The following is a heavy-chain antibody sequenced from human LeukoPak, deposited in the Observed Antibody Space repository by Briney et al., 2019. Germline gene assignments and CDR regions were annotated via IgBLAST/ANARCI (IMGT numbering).Heavy chain of an antibody. CDR3: ARRPGRSPDAFDI. V-gene: IGHV1-24*01. CDR1: GYTLTELS. J-gene: IGHJ3*02. CDR2: FDPEDGET. D-gene: IGHD2-15*01. Sequence: ASVKVSCKVSGYTLTELSMHWVRQAPGKGLEWMGGFDPEDGETIYAQKFQGRVTMTRNTSISTAYMELSSLRSEDTAVYYCARRPGRSPDAFDIWGQGTMVTVSS.